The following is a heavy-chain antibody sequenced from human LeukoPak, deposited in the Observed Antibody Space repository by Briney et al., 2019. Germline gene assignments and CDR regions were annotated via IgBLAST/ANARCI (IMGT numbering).Heavy chain of an antibody. J-gene: IGHJ2*01. CDR2: IYYSGST. CDR3: ARAGWLQSKRIQHWYFDL. D-gene: IGHD5-24*01. V-gene: IGHV4-59*01. Sequence: SETLSLTCTVPGGSISSYYWSWIRQPPGKGLKWIGYIYYSGSTNYNPSLKSRVTISVDTSKNQFSLKLSSVTAADTAVYYCARAGWLQSKRIQHWYFDLWGRGTLVTVSS. CDR1: GGSISSYY.